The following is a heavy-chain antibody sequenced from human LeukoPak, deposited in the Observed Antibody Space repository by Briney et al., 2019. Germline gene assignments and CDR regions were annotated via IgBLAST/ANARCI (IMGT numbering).Heavy chain of an antibody. CDR1: EFTFSSYW. CDR3: ARDGYSGYDY. D-gene: IGHD5-12*01. J-gene: IGHJ4*02. Sequence: GGSLRLSCAASEFTFSSYWMNWVRQAPGEGLEWVANIKQDGSEKYYVGSVKGRSTISRDNAKNSLYLQMNSLRAEDTAVYYCARDGYSGYDYWGQGTLVTVSS. CDR2: IKQDGSEK. V-gene: IGHV3-7*01.